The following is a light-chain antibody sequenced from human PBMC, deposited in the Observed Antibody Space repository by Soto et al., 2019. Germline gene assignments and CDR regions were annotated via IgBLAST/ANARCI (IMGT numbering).Light chain of an antibody. J-gene: IGLJ3*02. Sequence: NFMLTQPHSVSESPGKTVTISCTRSNGSIASSFVQWYQQRPGSAPTTVIYEDYERPSGIPDRFSGSIDSSSNSASLTISGLKTEDEADYYCQSFDSSDLWVFGGGTQLTVL. CDR2: EDY. V-gene: IGLV6-57*04. CDR1: NGSIASSF. CDR3: QSFDSSDLWV.